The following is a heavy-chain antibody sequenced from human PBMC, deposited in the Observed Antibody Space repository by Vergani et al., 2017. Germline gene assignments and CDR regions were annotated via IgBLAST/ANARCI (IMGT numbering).Heavy chain of an antibody. CDR3: AGPQGTSAYYYGGFDY. CDR2: SSSDGGST. V-gene: IGHV3-23*01. Sequence: EVQLLESGGGSAQPGESLRLSCVASGFTFTAHGLNWVRQAPGKGLEWVSTSSSDGGSTYYADSVKGRFTISRDNSKNTLSLQMNSLTAEDTAIYYCAGPQGTSAYYYGGFDYWGQGILVTVSS. CDR1: GFTFTAHG. D-gene: IGHD3-22*01. J-gene: IGHJ4*02.